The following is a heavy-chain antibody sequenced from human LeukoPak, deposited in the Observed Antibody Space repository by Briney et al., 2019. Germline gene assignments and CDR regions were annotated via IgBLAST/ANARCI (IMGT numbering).Heavy chain of an antibody. D-gene: IGHD4-17*01. J-gene: IGHJ3*02. Sequence: GGSLRLSCAASGFTFSGYWMHWVRQAPGKGLVWVSRINGDGTSTTYTDSVKGRFTISRDNAKNSLYLQMNSLRTEDTAVYYCARDRTTGAFDIWGQGTMVTVSS. V-gene: IGHV3-74*01. CDR2: INGDGTST. CDR1: GFTFSGYW. CDR3: ARDRTTGAFDI.